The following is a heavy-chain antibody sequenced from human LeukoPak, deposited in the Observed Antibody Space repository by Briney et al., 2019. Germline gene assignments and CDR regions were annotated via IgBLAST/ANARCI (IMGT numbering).Heavy chain of an antibody. CDR1: GFTFSGPA. CDR3: AKGREYSYGYGSFDY. CDR2: ISWNSGSI. V-gene: IGHV3-9*01. J-gene: IGHJ4*02. Sequence: GGSLRLSCAASGFTFSGPAMHWVRQAPGKGLEWVSGISWNSGSIGYADSVKGRFTISRDNAKNSVYLQMNSLRAEDTALYYCAKGREYSYGYGSFDYWGQGTLVTVSS. D-gene: IGHD5-18*01.